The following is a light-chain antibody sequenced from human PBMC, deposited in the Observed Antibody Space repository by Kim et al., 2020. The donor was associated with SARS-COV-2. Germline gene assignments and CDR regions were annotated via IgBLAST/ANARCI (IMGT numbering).Light chain of an antibody. CDR3: NSRDSNDNVL. CDR2: GKD. V-gene: IGLV3-19*01. Sequence: SSELTQDPAVSVALGQTVRITCQGDSLRSYYATRYQQKPGQAPILVIYGKDNRPSGIPDRFSGSSSGNTASLTITGTQAGDEADYYCNSRDSNDNVLFGGGTKLTVL. J-gene: IGLJ2*01. CDR1: SLRSYY.